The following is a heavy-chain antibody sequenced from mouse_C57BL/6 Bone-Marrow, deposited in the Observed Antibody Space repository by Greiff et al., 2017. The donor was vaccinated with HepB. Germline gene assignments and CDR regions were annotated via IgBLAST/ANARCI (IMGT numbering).Heavy chain of an antibody. CDR1: GYTFTSYW. D-gene: IGHD6-2*01. CDR2: IHPSDSDT. V-gene: IGHV1-74*01. Sequence: QVQLQQPGAELVKPGASVKVSCKASGYTFTSYWMHWVKQRPGQGLEWIGRIHPSDSDTNYNQKFKGKAKLTVDKSSSSAYMQLSSQTSEDSAVSNCETLSELYFDYWGQGTTLTVSS. J-gene: IGHJ2*01. CDR3: ETLSELYFDY.